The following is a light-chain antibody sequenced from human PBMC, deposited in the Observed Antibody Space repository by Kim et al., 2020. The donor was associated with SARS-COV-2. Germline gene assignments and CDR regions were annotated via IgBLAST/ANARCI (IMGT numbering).Light chain of an antibody. CDR2: KAS. V-gene: IGKV1-5*03. CDR3: QHYNSYSWT. J-gene: IGKJ1*01. Sequence: DIQMTQSPSTPSASVGDRVTITCRASQTINSWLAWFQQKPGKAPKLLIYKASNLESGVPSRFSGSGSGTEFTLTISSLQPDDFATYYCQHYNSYSWTFGQGTKVDIK. CDR1: QTINSW.